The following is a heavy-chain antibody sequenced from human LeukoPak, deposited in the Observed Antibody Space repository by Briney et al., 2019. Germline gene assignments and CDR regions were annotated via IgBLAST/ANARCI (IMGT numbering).Heavy chain of an antibody. CDR3: AKAYSSSYYNWFDP. CDR1: GFTFSSYG. Sequence: PGGSLRLSCAASGFTFSSYGMHWVRQAPGKGLEWVAVIWYDGSNKYYADSVKGRFTISRDNSKNTLYLQMNSLRVEDTAVYYCAKAYSSSYYNWFDPWGQGTLVTVSS. J-gene: IGHJ5*02. V-gene: IGHV3-33*06. CDR2: IWYDGSNK. D-gene: IGHD6-13*01.